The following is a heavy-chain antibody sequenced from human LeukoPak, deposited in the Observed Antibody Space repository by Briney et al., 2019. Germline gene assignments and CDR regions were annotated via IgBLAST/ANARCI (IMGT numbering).Heavy chain of an antibody. J-gene: IGHJ3*02. D-gene: IGHD3-10*01. Sequence: ASVKVSCKASGYTFTGYYMHWLRQAPGQGLDWMGWINPNSGGTNYAQKFQGRVTMTRDTSISTAYMELSRLRSDDTAVYYCAREALSITMVRGVIGGGAFDIWGQGTMVTVSS. CDR2: INPNSGGT. V-gene: IGHV1-2*02. CDR3: AREALSITMVRGVIGGGAFDI. CDR1: GYTFTGYY.